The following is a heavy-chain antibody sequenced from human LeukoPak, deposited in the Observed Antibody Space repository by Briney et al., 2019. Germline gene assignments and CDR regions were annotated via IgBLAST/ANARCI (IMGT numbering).Heavy chain of an antibody. D-gene: IGHD3-3*01. CDR2: ISGNGRNT. V-gene: IGHV3-23*01. Sequence: GGSLRLSCSASAFTFSSCAMSWVRQASGQGLEYVSAISGNGRNTYYADSVKGRFTISRDNSKNTLYLQMNSLRAEDTAIYYCAKDQESYDSWSGYYIDWGQGTVVTVSS. CDR1: AFTFSSCA. CDR3: AKDQESYDSWSGYYID. J-gene: IGHJ4*02.